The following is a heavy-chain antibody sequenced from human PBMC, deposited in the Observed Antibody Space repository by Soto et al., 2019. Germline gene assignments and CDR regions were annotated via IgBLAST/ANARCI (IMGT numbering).Heavy chain of an antibody. Sequence: QVQLVQSGGGVVQPGRSLTLSCAASGFSITSYAMHWVRQAPGKGLEWVADISFDGSNKFYADSVKGRFTISRDNSKNTRYLEMNSPRAEDTAVYYCARDSPVDIVATASFDSWGQGTLVTVSS. V-gene: IGHV3-30-3*01. CDR1: GFSITSYA. CDR2: ISFDGSNK. D-gene: IGHD5-12*01. J-gene: IGHJ4*02. CDR3: ARDSPVDIVATASFDS.